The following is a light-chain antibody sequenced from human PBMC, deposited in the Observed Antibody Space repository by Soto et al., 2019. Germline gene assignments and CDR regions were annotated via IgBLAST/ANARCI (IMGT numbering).Light chain of an antibody. Sequence: SSDRTQPPWVSVSPGQTARITCSGDALTKQYAYWYQQKSGQAPVLLMNKDTERPAGIPERFSGSSSGTTVTLTISGVQAEDEADYYCQTSDSGGTYVFGSGTKVTVL. CDR1: ALTKQY. CDR3: QTSDSGGTYV. CDR2: KDT. J-gene: IGLJ1*01. V-gene: IGLV3-25*02.